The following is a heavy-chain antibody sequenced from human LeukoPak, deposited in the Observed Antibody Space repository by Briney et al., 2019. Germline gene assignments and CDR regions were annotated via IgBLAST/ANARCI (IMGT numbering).Heavy chain of an antibody. V-gene: IGHV3-23*01. CDR2: FTSDTGDT. J-gene: IGHJ4*02. D-gene: IGHD1-14*01. CDR1: GFTFSSYT. CDR3: ARSITGDY. Sequence: GGSLRLSCAASGFTFSSYTMTWVRQAPGKGLEWVSAFTSDTGDTYYAESVRGRSTISRDNSKNTLYLQMSSLRAEDTAVYYCARSITGDYWGQGALVTVSS.